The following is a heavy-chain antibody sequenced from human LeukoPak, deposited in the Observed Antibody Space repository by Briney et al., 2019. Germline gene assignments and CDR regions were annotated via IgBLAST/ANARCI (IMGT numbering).Heavy chain of an antibody. D-gene: IGHD6-19*01. CDR2: IYSGGST. Sequence: GWSLTLSCPASGFTLSSNYMSWVRQAPGKGLEWVSVIYSGGSTYYADSVKGRFTISRHNSKNTLYLQMNSLRAEDTAVYYCARDGGESSGWNYFDYWGQGTLVTVSS. CDR1: GFTLSSNY. CDR3: ARDGGESSGWNYFDY. J-gene: IGHJ4*02. V-gene: IGHV3-53*04.